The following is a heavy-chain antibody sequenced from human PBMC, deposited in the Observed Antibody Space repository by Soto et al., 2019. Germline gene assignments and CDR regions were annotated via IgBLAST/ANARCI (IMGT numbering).Heavy chain of an antibody. D-gene: IGHD6-6*01. V-gene: IGHV1-24*01. CDR3: AIDYNLYSSSARYALDI. CDR1: GYTLTELS. J-gene: IGHJ3*02. Sequence: GASVKVSCKVSGYTLTELSMHWVRQAPGKGLEWMGGFDPEDGETIYAQKFQDRVTMTEDTSTDTAYMELSSLRSDDTAVYYCAIDYNLYSSSARYALDIWGQGTMVTVSS. CDR2: FDPEDGET.